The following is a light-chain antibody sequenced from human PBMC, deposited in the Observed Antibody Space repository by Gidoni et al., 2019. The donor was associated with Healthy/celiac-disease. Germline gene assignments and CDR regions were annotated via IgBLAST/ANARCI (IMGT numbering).Light chain of an antibody. Sequence: DVVMTQSPLSLPVTLGQPASISCRSSQLLVYSDGNTYLYWLQQRPGQSPRRLIYKVSNRDSGVPDRFSGSGSGTDLTLKISRVEAEDVGVYYCMQGTHWSCTFGQGTKVEIK. CDR2: KVS. V-gene: IGKV2-30*01. CDR3: MQGTHWSCT. J-gene: IGKJ1*01. CDR1: QLLVYSDGNTY.